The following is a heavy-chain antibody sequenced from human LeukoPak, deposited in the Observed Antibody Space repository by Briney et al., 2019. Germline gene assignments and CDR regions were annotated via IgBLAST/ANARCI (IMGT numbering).Heavy chain of an antibody. CDR2: INPNSGGT. CDR1: GGTFRSYA. D-gene: IGHD6-19*01. CDR3: ARGAPSSGWDFDY. V-gene: IGHV1-2*02. J-gene: IGHJ4*02. Sequence: ASVKVSCKASGGTFRSYAITWVRQAPGQGLEWMGWINPNSGGTNYAQKFQGRVTMTRDTSISTAYMELSRLRSDDTAVYYCARGAPSSGWDFDYWGQGTLVTVSS.